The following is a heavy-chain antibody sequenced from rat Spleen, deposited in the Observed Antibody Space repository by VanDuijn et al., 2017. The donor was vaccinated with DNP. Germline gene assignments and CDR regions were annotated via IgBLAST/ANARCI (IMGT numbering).Heavy chain of an antibody. CDR3: THMLG. V-gene: IGHV5-27*01. Sequence: EVQLVESGGGLVQPGRSLKLSCAASGFTFSNYGMAWVRQAPKKGLEWVATISTSGGSTYYRDSVKGRFTISRDNAKSTLYLQMDSLRSEDTATYYCTHMLGWGQGVMVTVSS. J-gene: IGHJ2*01. CDR1: GFTFSNYG. D-gene: IGHD2-3*01. CDR2: ISTSGGST.